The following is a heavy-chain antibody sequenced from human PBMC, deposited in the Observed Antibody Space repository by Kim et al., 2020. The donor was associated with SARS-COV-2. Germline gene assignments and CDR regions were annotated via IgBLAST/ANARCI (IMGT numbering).Heavy chain of an antibody. D-gene: IGHD3-22*01. J-gene: IGHJ4*02. CDR3: ARGGLRDYDSSSYYGY. V-gene: IGHV4-34*01. Sequence: SETLSLTCAVYGGSFSGYYWSWIRQPPGKGLEWIGEINHSGSTNYNPSLKSRVTISVDTSKNQFSLKLSSVTAADTAVYYCARGGLRDYDSSSYYGYWGQGTLVTVSS. CDR1: GGSFSGYY. CDR2: INHSGST.